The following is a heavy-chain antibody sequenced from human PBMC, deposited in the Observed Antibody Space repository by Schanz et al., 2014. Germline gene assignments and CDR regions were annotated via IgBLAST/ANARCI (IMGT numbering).Heavy chain of an antibody. V-gene: IGHV3-48*04. Sequence: EVQLVESGGGLVQPGGSLRLSCEASGFDFNSYSMNWVRQVPGKGLEWLSYIATSSSTRHYADSVKGRFTISRDNAKNSMYLHMKSLRGEDTAVYYCARDNYYGSGSCAYWGQGTLVTVSS. CDR2: IATSSSTR. CDR3: ARDNYYGSGSCAY. D-gene: IGHD3-10*01. J-gene: IGHJ4*02. CDR1: GFDFNSYS.